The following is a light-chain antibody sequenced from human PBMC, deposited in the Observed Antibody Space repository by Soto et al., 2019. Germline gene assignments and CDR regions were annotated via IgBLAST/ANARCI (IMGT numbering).Light chain of an antibody. J-gene: IGKJ5*01. CDR2: LGS. V-gene: IGKV2-28*01. CDR3: MQGLQTPPT. CDR1: QSLLHSNGYSY. Sequence: DIVMTQSPLSLPVTPGEPASISCRSSQSLLHSNGYSYLDWYLQKPGQSPQLLIYLGSNRASGVPARSSGSGSGTDFTLKISRVEAEEVGVYYCMQGLQTPPTVGQGTRLEMK.